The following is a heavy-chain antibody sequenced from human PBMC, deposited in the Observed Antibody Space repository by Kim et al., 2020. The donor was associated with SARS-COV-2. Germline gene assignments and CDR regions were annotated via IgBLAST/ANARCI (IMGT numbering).Heavy chain of an antibody. D-gene: IGHD2-15*01. Sequence: ASVKVSCKASGYTFTSYAMHWVRQAPGQRLEWMGWINAGNGNTKYSQKFQGRVTITRDTSASTAYMELSSLRSEDTAVYYCARSHCSGGSCHEFDAFDIWGQGTMVTVSS. CDR2: INAGNGNT. V-gene: IGHV1-3*01. CDR1: GYTFTSYA. CDR3: ARSHCSGGSCHEFDAFDI. J-gene: IGHJ3*02.